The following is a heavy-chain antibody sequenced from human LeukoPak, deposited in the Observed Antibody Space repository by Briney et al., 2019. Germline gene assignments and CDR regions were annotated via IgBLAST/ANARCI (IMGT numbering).Heavy chain of an antibody. CDR3: AVYCSSTSCYLDY. CDR2: IIPIFGTA. J-gene: IGHJ4*02. CDR1: GGTFSSYA. V-gene: IGHV1-69*13. D-gene: IGHD2-2*01. Sequence: SVKVSCKASGGTFSSYAISWVRQAPGQELEWMGGIIPIFGTANYAQKFQGRVTITADESTSTAYMELSSLRSEDTAVYYCAVYCSSTSCYLDYWGQGTLVTVSS.